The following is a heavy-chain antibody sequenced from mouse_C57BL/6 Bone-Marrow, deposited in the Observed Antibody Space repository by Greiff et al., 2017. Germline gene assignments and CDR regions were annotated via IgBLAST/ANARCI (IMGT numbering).Heavy chain of an antibody. Sequence: EVMLVESGGGLVQPGGSLKLSCAASGFTFSDYGMAWVRQAPRKGPEWVAFISNLAYSIYYADTVTGRFTISRENAKNTLYLEMSSLRSEDTAMYYCARGGLRYFDVWGTGTTVTVSS. CDR1: GFTFSDYG. CDR2: ISNLAYSI. CDR3: ARGGLRYFDV. J-gene: IGHJ1*03. V-gene: IGHV5-15*04.